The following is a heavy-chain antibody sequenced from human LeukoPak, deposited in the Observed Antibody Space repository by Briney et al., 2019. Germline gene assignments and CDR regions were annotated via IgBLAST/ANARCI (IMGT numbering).Heavy chain of an antibody. Sequence: PSETLSLTCTVSGGSISSGDYYWSWIRQPPGKGLEWIGYIYYSGSTNYNSSLKSRFTISVDTSKNQFSLKLSSVTAADTAVYYCARQVDDSSGYYPDYWGQGTLVTVSS. CDR3: ARQVDDSSGYYPDY. D-gene: IGHD3-22*01. J-gene: IGHJ4*02. V-gene: IGHV4-61*08. CDR1: GGSISSGDYY. CDR2: IYYSGST.